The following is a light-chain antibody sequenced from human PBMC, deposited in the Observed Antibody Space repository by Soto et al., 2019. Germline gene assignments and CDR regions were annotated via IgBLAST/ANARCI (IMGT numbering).Light chain of an antibody. J-gene: IGLJ3*02. CDR3: QTWDTGIQV. CDR2: LNSDGRH. CDR1: SGHSTYA. V-gene: IGLV4-69*01. Sequence: QPVLTQSPSASASLGASVKLTCTLSSGHSTYAIAWHQQQSEKGPRFLMRLNSDGRHSKGDGIPDRFSGSSSGAERYLTISSLQSEDEADYYCQTWDTGIQVFGGGTQLTVL.